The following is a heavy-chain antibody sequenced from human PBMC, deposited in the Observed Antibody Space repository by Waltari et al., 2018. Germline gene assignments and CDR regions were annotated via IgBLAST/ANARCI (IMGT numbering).Heavy chain of an antibody. CDR2: IYSGGST. Sequence: EVQLLESGGGLVQPGGSLLLSCAASGFTFSSYAMSWVRQAPGKGLEWVSVIYSGGSTYYADSVKGRFTISRDNSKNTLYLQMNSLRAEDTAVYYCAKDVPGPDYWGQGTLVTVSS. CDR1: GFTFSSYA. V-gene: IGHV3-23*03. CDR3: AKDVPGPDY. J-gene: IGHJ4*02.